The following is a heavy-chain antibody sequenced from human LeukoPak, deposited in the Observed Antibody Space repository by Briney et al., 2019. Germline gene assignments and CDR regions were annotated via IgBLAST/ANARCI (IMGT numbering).Heavy chain of an antibody. D-gene: IGHD2-2*01. V-gene: IGHV4-34*01. Sequence: SETLSLTCTVSGGSISSYSWTWIRQPPGKGLEWIGEINHSGSTNYNPSLKSRVTISVDTSKNQFSLKLSSVTAADTAVYYCASRGYCGTTSCPRRKHWFDPWGQGTLVTVSS. CDR3: ASRGYCGTTSCPRRKHWFDP. CDR2: INHSGST. J-gene: IGHJ5*02. CDR1: GGSISSYS.